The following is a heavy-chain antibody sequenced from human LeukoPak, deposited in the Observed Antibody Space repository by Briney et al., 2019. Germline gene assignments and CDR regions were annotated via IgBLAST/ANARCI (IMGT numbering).Heavy chain of an antibody. CDR3: AKDTVEYYYDSSGYYPAPTNGMDV. CDR1: GFTFDDYA. J-gene: IGHJ6*02. Sequence: SLRLSCAASGFTFDDYAMHWVRQAPGKGLEWVSGISWNSGSIGYADSVKGRFTISRDNAKNSPYLQMNNLRAEDTALYYCAKDTVEYYYDSSGYYPAPTNGMDVWGQGTTVTVSS. CDR2: ISWNSGSI. V-gene: IGHV3-9*01. D-gene: IGHD3-22*01.